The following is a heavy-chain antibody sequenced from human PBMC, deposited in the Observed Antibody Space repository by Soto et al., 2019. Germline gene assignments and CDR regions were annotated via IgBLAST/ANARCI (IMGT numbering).Heavy chain of an antibody. Sequence: QVQLVESGGGVVQPGRSLRLSCAASGFTFSSYNMEWVRPAPGNGLEWVTVISYDGSNQYYADSVKGRFTISRDNSKKTVFLQMNSLRDEDTAVYYCAREVGTFYYHYGMDVWGHGTTVTVSS. CDR1: GFTFSSYN. V-gene: IGHV3-30-3*01. CDR3: AREVGTFYYHYGMDV. D-gene: IGHD2-21*02. J-gene: IGHJ6*02. CDR2: ISYDGSNQ.